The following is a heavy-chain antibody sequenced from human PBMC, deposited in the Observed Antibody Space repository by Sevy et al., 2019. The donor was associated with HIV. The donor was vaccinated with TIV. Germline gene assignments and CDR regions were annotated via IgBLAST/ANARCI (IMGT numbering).Heavy chain of an antibody. J-gene: IGHJ4*02. V-gene: IGHV3-23*01. Sequence: GGSLRLSCAASGFTFSKYSMSWVRQPPGKGLEWVSTLSFGCGGINHEDSVKGRFTISRDNSKNSLYLQMNNLRAEDTAVYYCAREGCTKPHDYWGQGTLVTVSS. CDR1: GFTFSKYS. D-gene: IGHD2-8*01. CDR2: LSFGCGGI. CDR3: AREGCTKPHDY.